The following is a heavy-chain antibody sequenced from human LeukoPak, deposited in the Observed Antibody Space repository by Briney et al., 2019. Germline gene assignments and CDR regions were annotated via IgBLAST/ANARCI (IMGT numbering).Heavy chain of an antibody. CDR2: SSSSSSYI. J-gene: IGHJ4*02. V-gene: IGHV3-21*01. D-gene: IGHD3-10*01. Sequence: PGGSLRLSCAASGFTFSSYSMDWVRQAPGKGLEWVSSSSSSSSYIYYADSVKGRFTISRDNAKNSLYLQMNSLRAEDTALYYCASVDYYGSGNYYNDVDYWGQGTLVTVSS. CDR1: GFTFSSYS. CDR3: ASVDYYGSGNYYNDVDY.